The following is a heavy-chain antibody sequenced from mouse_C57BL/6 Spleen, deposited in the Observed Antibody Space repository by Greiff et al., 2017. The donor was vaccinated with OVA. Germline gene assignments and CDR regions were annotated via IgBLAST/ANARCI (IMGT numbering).Heavy chain of an antibody. CDR1: GFTFSDYG. CDR3: ARTLYCNWDYYAKEY. J-gene: IGHJ4*01. D-gene: IGHD2-1*01. V-gene: IGHV5-17*01. CDR2: ISSGSSTI. Sequence: EVKVVESGGGLVKPGGSPKLSCAASGFTFSDYGMHWVRQAPEKGLEWVAYISSGSSTIYYADTVKGRFTISRDNAKNTLFLQMTSLRSEDTAMYYCARTLYCNWDYYAKEYWGKGTSVIVSS.